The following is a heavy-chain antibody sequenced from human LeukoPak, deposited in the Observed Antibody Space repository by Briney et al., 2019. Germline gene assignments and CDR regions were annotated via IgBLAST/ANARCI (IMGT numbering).Heavy chain of an antibody. CDR3: ARDGDFWSGYRSIDY. D-gene: IGHD3-3*01. J-gene: IGHJ4*02. V-gene: IGHV3-48*03. Sequence: GGSLRLSCAATGFTFSSYEMNWVRQAPGKGLEWVSYISSSGSTIYYADSVKGRFTISRDNAKNSLCLQMNSLRAEDTAVYYCARDGDFWSGYRSIDYWGQGTLVTVSS. CDR2: ISSSGSTI. CDR1: GFTFSSYE.